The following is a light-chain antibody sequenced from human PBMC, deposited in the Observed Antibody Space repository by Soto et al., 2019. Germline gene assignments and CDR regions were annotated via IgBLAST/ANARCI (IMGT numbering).Light chain of an antibody. CDR3: HQYASSPTYS. CDR1: HSVSSSY. J-gene: IGKJ2*03. V-gene: IGKV3-20*01. Sequence: EIVLTQSPGTLSLSPGERATLSCRASHSVSSSYLAWYQQNPGQAPRLLIYGASSRATGIPDRFSGSGSGTDFTLTISRLEPEDFAVYYCHQYASSPTYSFGQGTKLEIK. CDR2: GAS.